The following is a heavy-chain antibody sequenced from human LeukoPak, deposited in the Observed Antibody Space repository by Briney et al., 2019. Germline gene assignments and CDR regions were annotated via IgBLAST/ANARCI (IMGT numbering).Heavy chain of an antibody. CDR2: IYSGGST. Sequence: GGSLRLSCAASGFTFSSNYMSWVRQAPGKGLEWVSVIYSGGSTYYADSVKSRFTISRDNSKNTLYLQMNSLRDEDTAVYYCAKVPAAYYFDYWGQGTLVTVSS. CDR1: GFTFSSNY. V-gene: IGHV3-66*01. J-gene: IGHJ4*02. D-gene: IGHD2-2*01. CDR3: AKVPAAYYFDY.